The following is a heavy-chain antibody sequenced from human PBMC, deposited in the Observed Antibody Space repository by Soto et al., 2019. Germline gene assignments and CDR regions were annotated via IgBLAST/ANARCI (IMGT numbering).Heavy chain of an antibody. D-gene: IGHD3-16*01. CDR2: IYSGGST. Sequence: GGSLGLSCAASRYTVSTKYMSWVRQAPGKGLEWVSVIYSGGSTFYADSVRGRFTISRDNSKNTVNLQMNSLRAEDTAVYYCARDPWAADYWGQGTLVTVSS. J-gene: IGHJ4*02. V-gene: IGHV3-66*01. CDR3: ARDPWAADY. CDR1: RYTVSTKY.